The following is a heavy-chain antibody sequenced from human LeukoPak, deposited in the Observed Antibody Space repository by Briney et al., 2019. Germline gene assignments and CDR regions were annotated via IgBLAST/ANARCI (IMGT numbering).Heavy chain of an antibody. D-gene: IGHD1-14*01. CDR2: IYYSGST. J-gene: IGHJ4*02. Sequence: SETLSLTCTVSGGSISSYYWSWVRQLPGKGLEWIGYIYYSGSTNYNPSLRSRVTISVDTSKNQFSLKLSSVTAADTAVYYCARDGNPFDYWGQGTLVTVSS. CDR1: GGSISSYY. V-gene: IGHV4-59*01. CDR3: ARDGNPFDY.